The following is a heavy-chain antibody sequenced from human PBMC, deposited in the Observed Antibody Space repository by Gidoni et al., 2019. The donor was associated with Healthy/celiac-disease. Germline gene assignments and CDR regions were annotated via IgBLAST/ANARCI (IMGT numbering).Heavy chain of an antibody. CDR1: GFTFDDYA. J-gene: IGHJ4*02. CDR3: AKDRSSGWYGFSVDY. Sequence: EVQLVESGGGVVQPGGSLRLSCAASGFTFDDYAMHWVRQAPGKSLEWVSLISGDGGSTYYADSVKGRFTISRDNSKNSLYLQMNSLRTEDTALYYCAKDRSSGWYGFSVDYWGQGTLVTVSS. D-gene: IGHD6-19*01. CDR2: ISGDGGST. V-gene: IGHV3-43*02.